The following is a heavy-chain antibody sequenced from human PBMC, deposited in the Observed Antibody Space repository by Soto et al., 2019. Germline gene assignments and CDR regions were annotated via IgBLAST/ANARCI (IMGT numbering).Heavy chain of an antibody. J-gene: IGHJ4*02. V-gene: IGHV3-23*01. D-gene: IGHD3-10*01. CDR3: AKHFVNGEVDY. CDR2: ISGSGGST. CDR1: GFTFSSYA. Sequence: GGSLRLSCAASGFTFSSYAMSWVRQAPGRGLEWDSIISGSGGSTFYADSVKGRFTISRDNSKNTLYLQMNSLTAEDTAVYYCAKHFVNGEVDYWGQGTLVTVSS.